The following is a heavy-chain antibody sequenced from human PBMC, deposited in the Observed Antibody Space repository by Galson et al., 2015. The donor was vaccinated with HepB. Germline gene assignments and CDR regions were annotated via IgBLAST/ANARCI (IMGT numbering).Heavy chain of an antibody. CDR2: IYPGDSDT. J-gene: IGHJ4*02. D-gene: IGHD6-13*01. CDR1: GYSFTSYW. V-gene: IGHV5-51*01. CDR3: ARHRSSIAAAGTTPIDY. Sequence: QSGAEVKKPGESLKISCKGSGYSFTSYWIGWVRQMPGKGLEWMGIIYPGDSDTRYSPSFQGQVTISADKSISTAYLQWSSLKASDTAMYYCARHRSSIAAAGTTPIDYWGQGTLVTVSS.